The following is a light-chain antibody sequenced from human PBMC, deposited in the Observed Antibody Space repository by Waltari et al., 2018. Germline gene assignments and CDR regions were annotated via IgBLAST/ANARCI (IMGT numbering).Light chain of an antibody. CDR1: QSVSSY. J-gene: IGKJ4*01. CDR2: DAS. V-gene: IGKV3-11*01. Sequence: EIVLPHSPATLSLSPGERATLSCRASQSVSSYLAWYQQKPGQAPRLLIYDASNRATGIPGRFSGSGSGTDFTLTISSLEPEDFAVYYCQQRSNWPLTFGGGTKVEIK. CDR3: QQRSNWPLT.